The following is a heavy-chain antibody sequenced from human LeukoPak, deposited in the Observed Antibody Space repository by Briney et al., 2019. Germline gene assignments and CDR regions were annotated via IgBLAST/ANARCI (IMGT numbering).Heavy chain of an antibody. CDR2: IYHSGST. Sequence: SETLSLTCAVSGGSISSSNWWSWVRQPPGKGLEWIGEIYHSGSTNYNPSLESRVTISVDKSKNQFSLKLSSVTAADTAVYYCARTNIAAAATDYWGQGTLVTVSS. CDR3: ARTNIAAAATDY. D-gene: IGHD6-13*01. V-gene: IGHV4-4*02. J-gene: IGHJ4*02. CDR1: GGSISSSNW.